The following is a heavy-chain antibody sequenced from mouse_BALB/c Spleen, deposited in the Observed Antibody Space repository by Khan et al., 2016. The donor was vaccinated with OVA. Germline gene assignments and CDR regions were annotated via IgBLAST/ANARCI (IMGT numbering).Heavy chain of an antibody. Sequence: EVQLQESGPELVKPGASVTMSCKASGYTFTSYVMHWVKQKPGQGLEWIGYINPYNDGTKYNEKFKGKATLNSDKSSSTSYMELSSLTSEDSAVYYCASSTYYGNPYARDYWSQGTSVTVSS. CDR1: GYTFTSYV. V-gene: IGHV1S136*01. J-gene: IGHJ4*01. CDR3: ASSTYYGNPYARDY. CDR2: INPYNDGT. D-gene: IGHD2-10*01.